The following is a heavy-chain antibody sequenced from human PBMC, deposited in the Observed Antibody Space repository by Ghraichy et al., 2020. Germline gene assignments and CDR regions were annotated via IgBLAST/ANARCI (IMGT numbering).Heavy chain of an antibody. J-gene: IGHJ4*02. V-gene: IGHV3-74*01. Sequence: GGSLRLSCAASGVTFRTSWMHWVRQVPGKGLVWVSHIYSDGSIINYADSVRGRFTISTDNAKNTLYLQMNRLKIEDTAVYYCARGGDSGLGDWGQGTLVTVSS. CDR1: GVTFRTSW. CDR2: IYSDGSII. CDR3: ARGGDSGLGD. D-gene: IGHD6-19*01.